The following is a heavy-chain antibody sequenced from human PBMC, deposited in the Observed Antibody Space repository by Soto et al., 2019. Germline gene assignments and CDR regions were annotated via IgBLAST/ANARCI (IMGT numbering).Heavy chain of an antibody. J-gene: IGHJ1*01. D-gene: IGHD1-7*01. Sequence: KPSETLSLTCRVSGAYTSDFSWSWIRQPAGKGLGWIGRITINGNTQKNPSFKSRVTMSIDTTRNHFSPNLQSATAADTALYYCARETGENWTYEARWGPGTLVTVSS. CDR3: ARETGENWTYEAR. V-gene: IGHV4-4*07. CDR2: ITINGNT. CDR1: GAYTSDFS.